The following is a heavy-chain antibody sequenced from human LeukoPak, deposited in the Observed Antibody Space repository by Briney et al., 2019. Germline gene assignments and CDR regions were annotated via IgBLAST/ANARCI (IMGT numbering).Heavy chain of an antibody. D-gene: IGHD5-18*01. CDR2: IYYSGST. CDR3: ARVRYSYGIRGIGY. J-gene: IGHJ4*02. CDR1: GGSISSYY. V-gene: IGHV4-59*01. Sequence: PSETLSLTCTVSGGSISSYYWSWIRQPPGKGLEWIGYIYYSGSTNYNPSLKSRVTISVDTSKNQFSLKLSPVTAADTAVYYCARVRYSYGIRGIGYWGQGTLVTVSS.